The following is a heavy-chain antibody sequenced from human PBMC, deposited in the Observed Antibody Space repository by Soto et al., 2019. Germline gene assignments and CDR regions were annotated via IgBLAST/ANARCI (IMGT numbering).Heavy chain of an antibody. D-gene: IGHD6-13*01. CDR1: GCTISSNY. Sequence: PAETLSLTCTVSGCTISSNYWTWIRQPPGKGLEWIGYVYNSGSTNYNPSLKSRVTISEDTSKSQFSLKVNSMTAADTVVYYCARYRREAVAGYTLDNWGQGILVTVSS. CDR3: ARYRREAVAGYTLDN. CDR2: VYNSGST. V-gene: IGHV4-59*01. J-gene: IGHJ4*02.